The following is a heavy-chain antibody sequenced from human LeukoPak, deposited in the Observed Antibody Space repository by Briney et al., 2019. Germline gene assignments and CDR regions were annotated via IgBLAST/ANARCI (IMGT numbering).Heavy chain of an antibody. CDR3: ARELGALPFDI. CDR1: GGSISSKTDF. V-gene: IGHV4-39*07. D-gene: IGHD1-26*01. J-gene: IGHJ3*02. CDR2: VYYSGKT. Sequence: PSETLSLTCNVSGGSISSKTDFWGWIRQPPGKGLEWIGSVYYSGKTYYNPSLESRVTISVDTSKNQFSLKLSSVTAADTAVYYCARELGALPFDIWGQGTMVTVSS.